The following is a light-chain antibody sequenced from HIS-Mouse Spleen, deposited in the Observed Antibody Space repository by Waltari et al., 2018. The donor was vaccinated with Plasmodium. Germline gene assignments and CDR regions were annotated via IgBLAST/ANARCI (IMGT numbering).Light chain of an antibody. J-gene: IGLJ1*01. V-gene: IGLV2-23*01. CDR1: SSDVGRYNL. CDR2: EGS. Sequence: QSALTQPASVSGSPGQSIPIPCTATSSDVGRYNLVSWYQQHPGKAPKLMIYEGSKRPSGVSNRFSGSKSGNTASLTISGLQAEDEADYYCCSYAGSSTYVFGTGTKVTVL. CDR3: CSYAGSSTYV.